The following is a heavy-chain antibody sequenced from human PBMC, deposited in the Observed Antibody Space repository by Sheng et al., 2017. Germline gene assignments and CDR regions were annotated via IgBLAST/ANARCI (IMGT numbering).Heavy chain of an antibody. D-gene: IGHD1-1*01. CDR2: IYHSGST. CDR1: GYSISSGYY. Sequence: QVQLQESGPGLVKPSETLSLTCAVSGYSISSGYYWGWIRQPPGKGLEWIGSIYHSGSTYYNPSLKSRVTISVDTSKNQFSLKLSSVTAADTAVYYCARLKPAPNYFFDYWGQGTLVTVSS. CDR3: ARLKPAPNYFFDY. J-gene: IGHJ4*02. V-gene: IGHV4-38-2*01.